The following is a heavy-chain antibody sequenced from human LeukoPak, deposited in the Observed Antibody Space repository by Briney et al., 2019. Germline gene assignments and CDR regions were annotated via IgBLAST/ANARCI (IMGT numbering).Heavy chain of an antibody. J-gene: IGHJ5*02. CDR1: GGSFSGYY. CDR2: INHSGST. V-gene: IGHV4-34*01. D-gene: IGHD5/OR15-5a*01. Sequence: SETVSLTCAVYGGSFSGYYWSWIRQPPGKGLEWIGEINHSGSTNYNPSLKSRVTISVDTSKNQFSLKLSSVTAADTAVYYCARRGGLSSNWFDPWGQGTLVTVSS. CDR3: ARRGGLSSNWFDP.